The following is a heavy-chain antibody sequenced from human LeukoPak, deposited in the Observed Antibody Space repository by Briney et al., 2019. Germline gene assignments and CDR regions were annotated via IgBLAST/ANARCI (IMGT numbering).Heavy chain of an antibody. CDR1: GYTFTSYD. CDR2: MNPNSGNT. V-gene: IGHV1-8*01. D-gene: IGHD3-22*01. CDR3: ARGQRAYYYDSSGYSDAFDI. Sequence: GASVKVSCKASGYTFTSYDINWVRQAPGQGREWMGWMNPNSGNTGYAQKFQGRVTMTRNTSISTAYMELSSLRSEDTAVYYCARGQRAYYYDSSGYSDAFDIWGQGTMVTVSS. J-gene: IGHJ3*02.